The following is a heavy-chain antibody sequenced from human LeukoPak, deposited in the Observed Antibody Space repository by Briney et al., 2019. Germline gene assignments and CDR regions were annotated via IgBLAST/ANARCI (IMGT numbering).Heavy chain of an antibody. CDR1: GFTFSSYG. D-gene: IGHD1-26*01. V-gene: IGHV3-30*18. J-gene: IGHJ3*02. Sequence: GRSLRLSCAASGFTFSSYGMHWVRQAPGKGLEWVAVISCDGSNKYYADSVKGRFTISRDNSKNTLYLQMNSLRAEDTAVYYCAKDRLGGSYYLGAFDIWGQGTMVTVSS. CDR3: AKDRLGGSYYLGAFDI. CDR2: ISCDGSNK.